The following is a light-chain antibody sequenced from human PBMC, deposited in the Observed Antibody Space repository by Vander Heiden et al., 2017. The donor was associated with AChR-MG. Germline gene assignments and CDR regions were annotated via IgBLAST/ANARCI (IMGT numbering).Light chain of an antibody. CDR1: SSNIGAGYD. Sequence: QSVLTQPPSVSGAPGQRVTISCTGISSNIGAGYDVHWYQQLPGTAPKLLSYGTSNRPSGVPDRFSASKSGTSASLAITGLQAEDEADYYCQSYDSSLSVVIFGGGTKLTVL. CDR3: QSYDSSLSVVI. CDR2: GTS. V-gene: IGLV1-40*01. J-gene: IGLJ2*01.